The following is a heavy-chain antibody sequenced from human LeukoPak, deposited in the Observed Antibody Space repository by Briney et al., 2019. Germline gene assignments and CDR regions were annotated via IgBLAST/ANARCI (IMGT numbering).Heavy chain of an antibody. Sequence: GGSLRLSCAASGFTFSSYWMSWVRQAPGKGLEWVANIKQDGSEEVYVDSVKGRFTISRDNAKNSLFLQMNTLRAEDTAVYYCARDPYSSTWSYGMDVWGQGATVTVSS. CDR3: ARDPYSSTWSYGMDV. CDR2: IKQDGSEE. V-gene: IGHV3-7*05. J-gene: IGHJ6*02. CDR1: GFTFSSYW. D-gene: IGHD6-6*01.